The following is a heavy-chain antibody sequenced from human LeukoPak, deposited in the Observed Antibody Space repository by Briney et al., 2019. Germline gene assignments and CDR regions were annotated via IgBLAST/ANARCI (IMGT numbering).Heavy chain of an antibody. CDR1: GFTVSSNY. CDR2: IYSGGST. CDR3: ARVGLRGKGWFDP. Sequence: SGGSLRLSCAASGFTVSSNYMSWVRQAPGKRLEWVSVIYSGGSTYYADSVKGRFTISRHNSKNTLYLQMNSLRAEDTAVYYCARVGLRGKGWFDPWGQGTLVTVSS. D-gene: IGHD4-23*01. V-gene: IGHV3-53*04. J-gene: IGHJ5*02.